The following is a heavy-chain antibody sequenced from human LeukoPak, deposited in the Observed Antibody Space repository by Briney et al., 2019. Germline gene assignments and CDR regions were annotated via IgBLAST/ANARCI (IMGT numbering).Heavy chain of an antibody. J-gene: IGHJ4*02. CDR1: GFTFSSYA. CDR3: AKVDGSGSYQDY. CDR2: ISGSGGST. Sequence: PGGSLRLSCAASGFTFSSYAMSWVRQAPGKGLEWVSAISGSGGSTYYADCVKGRFTISTDNSKNTLYLKMKSLRAEDTAVYYCAKVDGSGSYQDYWGQGTLVTVSS. D-gene: IGHD3-10*01. V-gene: IGHV3-23*01.